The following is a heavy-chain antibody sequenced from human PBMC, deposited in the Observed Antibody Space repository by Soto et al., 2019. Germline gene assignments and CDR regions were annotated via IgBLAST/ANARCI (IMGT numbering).Heavy chain of an antibody. CDR2: IYHSGST. CDR1: GGSISSGGFS. Sequence: QLQLQESGSRLVKASQTLSLTCAVSGGSISSGGFSCNWIRQPPGKGLECIGYIYHSGSTYFNPSIKGRLTMSVARSTNPFPLKLSSVTAADTAVYYVASRVSDYFDYWGQGTPVTVSS. D-gene: IGHD6-19*01. V-gene: IGHV4-30-2*01. J-gene: IGHJ4*02. CDR3: ASRVSDYFDY.